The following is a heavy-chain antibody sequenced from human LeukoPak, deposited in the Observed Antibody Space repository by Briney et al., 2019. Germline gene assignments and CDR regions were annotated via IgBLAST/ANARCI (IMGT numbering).Heavy chain of an antibody. Sequence: GGSLRLSCAASGFTFSSYGMHWVRQAPGKGLEWVAVISYDGSNKYYADSVKGRFTISRDNSKNTLYLQMNSLRAEDTAVYYCAKDQSPTTFGGVIVHYYYDFGMDVWGQGNTVTVSS. V-gene: IGHV3-30*18. J-gene: IGHJ6*02. CDR1: GFTFSSYG. D-gene: IGHD3-16*02. CDR3: AKDQSPTTFGGVIVHYYYDFGMDV. CDR2: ISYDGSNK.